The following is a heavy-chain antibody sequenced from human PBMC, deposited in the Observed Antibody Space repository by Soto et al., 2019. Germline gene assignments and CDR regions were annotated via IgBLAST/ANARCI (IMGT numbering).Heavy chain of an antibody. J-gene: IGHJ4*02. CDR3: ARTGYDRSGYFVEYYFDY. Sequence: QVQLVESGGGVVQPERSLRLSCAASGFTFSKYAMHWVRQARGTGLEWVAVISNDGSNPYYADSVKGRFTISRDNSKNTLYLQMNSLREEDTAVDYCARTGYDRSGYFVEYYFDYWGQGTLVTVSS. CDR1: GFTFSKYA. D-gene: IGHD3-22*01. CDR2: ISNDGSNP. V-gene: IGHV3-30-3*01.